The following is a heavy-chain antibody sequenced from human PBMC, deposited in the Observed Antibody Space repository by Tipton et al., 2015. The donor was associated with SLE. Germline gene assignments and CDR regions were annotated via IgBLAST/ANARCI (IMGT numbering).Heavy chain of an antibody. CDR1: GGSISSSSYY. V-gene: IGHV4-39*07. J-gene: IGHJ3*02. Sequence: TLSLTCTVSGGSISSSSYYWGWIRQPPGKGLEWIWSIYYSGSTYYNPSLKSRVTISVDTSKNQFSLKLSSVTAADTAVYYCARDWRTHYYDSSGYFHDAFDIWGQGTMVTVSS. CDR3: ARDWRTHYYDSSGYFHDAFDI. CDR2: IYYSGST. D-gene: IGHD3-22*01.